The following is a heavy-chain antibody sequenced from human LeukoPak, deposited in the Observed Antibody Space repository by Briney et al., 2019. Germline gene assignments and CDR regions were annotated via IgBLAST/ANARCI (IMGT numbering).Heavy chain of an antibody. V-gene: IGHV4-4*07. CDR3: ARDEREGIASQFDY. D-gene: IGHD6-13*01. CDR1: GGSISSYY. J-gene: IGHJ4*02. CDR2: IYSSGST. Sequence: SETLSLTCTVSGGSISSYYWSWIRQPAGKGLEWIGRIYSSGSTNYNPSLKSRVTMSVDTSKNQFSLKLSSVTAADTAVYYCARDEREGIASQFDYWGQGTLVTVSS.